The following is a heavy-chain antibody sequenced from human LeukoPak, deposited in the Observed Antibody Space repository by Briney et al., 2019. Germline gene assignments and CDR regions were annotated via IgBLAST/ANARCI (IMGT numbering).Heavy chain of an antibody. V-gene: IGHV3-48*03. CDR1: GFTFSSYE. J-gene: IGHJ6*02. Sequence: TGGSLRLSCAASGFTFSSYEMNWVRQAPGKGLEWVSSISSSGSTIYYADSVKGRFTISRDNAKNSLYLQMNSLRAEDTAVYYCARDVLRYCSSTSCRTNYYYYGMDVWGQGTTVTVSS. CDR2: ISSSGSTI. D-gene: IGHD2-2*01. CDR3: ARDVLRYCSSTSCRTNYYYYGMDV.